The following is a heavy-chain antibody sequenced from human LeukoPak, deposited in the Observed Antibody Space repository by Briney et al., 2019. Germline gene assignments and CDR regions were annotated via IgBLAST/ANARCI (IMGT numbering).Heavy chain of an antibody. D-gene: IGHD3-10*01. V-gene: IGHV3-7*01. CDR2: IREDGSEK. J-gene: IGHJ4*02. Sequence: GGSLRLSCATSAFTFSDYWMSWVRQTPGKGLEWVANIREDGSEKYYVDSVKGRSTISRDNAKNSLYLQMGSLRAGDTAVYYCARVDRFGESTHYFDDWGQGTLVTVSS. CDR3: ARVDRFGESTHYFDD. CDR1: AFTFSDYW.